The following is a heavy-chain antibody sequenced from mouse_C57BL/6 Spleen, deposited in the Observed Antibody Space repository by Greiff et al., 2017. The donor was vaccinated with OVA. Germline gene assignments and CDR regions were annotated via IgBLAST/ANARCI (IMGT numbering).Heavy chain of an antibody. CDR1: GYTFTDYY. CDR2: INPNNGGT. CDR3: AREDDYYY. Sequence: VQLQQSGPELVKPGASVKISCKASGYTFTDYYMNWVKQSHGKSLEWIGDINPNNGGTSYNQKFKGKATLTVDKSSSTAYMELRSLTSEDSAVYYCAREDDYYYWGQGTTLTVSS. D-gene: IGHD2-4*01. J-gene: IGHJ2*01. V-gene: IGHV1-26*01.